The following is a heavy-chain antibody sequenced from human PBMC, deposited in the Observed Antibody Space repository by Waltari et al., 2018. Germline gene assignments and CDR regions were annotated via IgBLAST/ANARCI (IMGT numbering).Heavy chain of an antibody. CDR3: APGGGFY. CDR2: ISYDGSNK. V-gene: IGHV3-30-3*01. CDR1: GFTFSSYA. J-gene: IGHJ4*02. Sequence: QVQLVESGGGVVQPGRSLRLSCVASGFTFSSYAMHWVRQAPGKGLEWVAVISYDGSNKYYADSVKGRFTISRDNSKNTLYLQMNSLRAEDTAVYYCAPGGGFYWGQGTLVTVSS. D-gene: IGHD2-15*01.